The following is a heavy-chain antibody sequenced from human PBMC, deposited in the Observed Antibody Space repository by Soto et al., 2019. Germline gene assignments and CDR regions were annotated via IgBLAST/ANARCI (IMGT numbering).Heavy chain of an antibody. V-gene: IGHV4-31*03. CDR2: IYYSGST. CDR3: ARITDNYDILTGTIDY. Sequence: PSETLSLTCTVSGGSISSGGYYWSWIRQHPGKGLEWIGYIYYSGSTYYNPSLKSRVTISVDTSKNQFSLKLSSVTAADTAVYYCARITDNYDILTGTIDYWGRGTLVTVSS. D-gene: IGHD3-9*01. CDR1: GGSISSGGYY. J-gene: IGHJ4*02.